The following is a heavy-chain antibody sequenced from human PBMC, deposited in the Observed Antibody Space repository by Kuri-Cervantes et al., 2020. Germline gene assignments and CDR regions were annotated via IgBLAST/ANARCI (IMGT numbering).Heavy chain of an antibody. Sequence: GGSLRLSCAASGFTFSSYGMHWVRQAPGKGLEWVAVISYDGSNKYYADSVKGRFTISRDNSKNTLSLQMNSLRVEDTAVYYCARDYYGLGNLAGMDVWGQGTTVTVSS. D-gene: IGHD3-10*01. J-gene: IGHJ6*02. V-gene: IGHV3-30*03. CDR1: GFTFSSYG. CDR2: ISYDGSNK. CDR3: ARDYYGLGNLAGMDV.